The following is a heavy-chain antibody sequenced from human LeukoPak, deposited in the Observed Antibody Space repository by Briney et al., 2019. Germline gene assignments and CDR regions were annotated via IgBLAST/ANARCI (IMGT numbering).Heavy chain of an antibody. V-gene: IGHV4-59*01. D-gene: IGHD3-22*01. CDR3: ARGQQDSISGFDY. CDR1: GGSMSSYY. CDR2: IYYSGST. Sequence: PSETLSLTCTVSGGSMSSYYWRWIRQPPGRGLEWIVYIYYSGSTNYNPDLKTLVTISVDPSKNQFSLKLSSVTAADTAGYYCARGQQDSISGFDYWGQGALVTVSS. J-gene: IGHJ4*02.